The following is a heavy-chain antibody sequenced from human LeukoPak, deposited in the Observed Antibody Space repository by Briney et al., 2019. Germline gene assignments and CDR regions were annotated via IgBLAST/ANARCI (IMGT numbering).Heavy chain of an antibody. J-gene: IGHJ4*02. CDR3: AKWSGLGVHYGCPFEY. CDR1: AFSFHDYA. D-gene: IGHD3-16*01. Sequence: GRSLRLSCAAYAFSFHDYAMDWVRQAPGKGLEWVSGISWNGGSIGYADSVKGRFIISRDNAKNSLYLQMNSLSGEDVSLYFCAKWSGLGVHYGCPFEYWGQGTPVTVSS. CDR2: ISWNGGSI. V-gene: IGHV3-9*03.